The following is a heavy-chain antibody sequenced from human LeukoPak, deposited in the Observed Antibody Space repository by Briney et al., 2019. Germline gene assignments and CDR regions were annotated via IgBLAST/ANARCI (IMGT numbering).Heavy chain of an antibody. Sequence: SQTLSLTCTVSGDSISSGGYYWTWIRQHPGKGLEWIGYIYYSGSTSYNPSLKSRLTISVDTSKNQFSLKLNSVTAADTAVYYCARGGGCSGGTCYFNWLDPWGQGTLVTVSS. CDR1: GDSISSGGYY. D-gene: IGHD2-15*01. J-gene: IGHJ5*02. CDR3: ARGGGCSGGTCYFNWLDP. CDR2: IYYSGST. V-gene: IGHV4-31*03.